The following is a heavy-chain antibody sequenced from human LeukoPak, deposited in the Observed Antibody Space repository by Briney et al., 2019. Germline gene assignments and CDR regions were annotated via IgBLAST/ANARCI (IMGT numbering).Heavy chain of an antibody. V-gene: IGHV4-30-2*01. CDR1: GGSISSGGYY. CDR3: ARLAKYTAVVPAATEDAFDI. D-gene: IGHD2-2*01. Sequence: SETLSLTCTVSGGSISSGGYYWSWIRQPPGKGLEWIGYIYHSGSTNYNPSLKSRVTISVDTSKNQFSLKLSSVTAADTAVYYCARLAKYTAVVPAATEDAFDIWGQGTMVTVSS. CDR2: IYHSGST. J-gene: IGHJ3*02.